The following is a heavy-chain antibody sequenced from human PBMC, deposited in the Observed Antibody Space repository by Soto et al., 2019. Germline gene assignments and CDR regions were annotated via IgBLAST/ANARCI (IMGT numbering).Heavy chain of an antibody. J-gene: IGHJ4*02. D-gene: IGHD2-21*01. V-gene: IGHV3-11*01. CDR2: ISSGGNTI. CDR1: GFSFGDYY. Sequence: QMQLVESGGNMVQPGGSLRLSCSGAGFSFGDYYMNWIRKSPGQGLEWVSYISSGGNTISYSDSVKGRFTISRDNAKKSVYLEMDSLRPEDTAVYYCARRLFLDVWGQGTLVTVSS. CDR3: ARRLFLDV.